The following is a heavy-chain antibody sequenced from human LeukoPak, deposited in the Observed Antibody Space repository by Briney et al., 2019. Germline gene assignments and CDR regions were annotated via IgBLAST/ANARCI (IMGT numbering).Heavy chain of an antibody. V-gene: IGHV3-7*01. CDR1: GFTFSSYW. CDR3: ARDVYSSGYYGQN. Sequence: GGSLRLSCAASGFTFSSYWMYWVRQAPRKGMEWVANIKEDGSEEYYVASVKGRFSVSRDNAKNSLYLQMNSLRAEDTAVYYCARDVYSSGYYGQNWGQGILVTVSS. D-gene: IGHD3-22*01. J-gene: IGHJ4*02. CDR2: IKEDGSEE.